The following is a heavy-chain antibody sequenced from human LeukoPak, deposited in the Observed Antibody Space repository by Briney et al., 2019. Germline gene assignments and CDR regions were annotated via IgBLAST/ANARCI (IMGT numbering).Heavy chain of an antibody. Sequence: GGSLRLSCAASGFTFSSYTMNWVRQAPGKGLEWVSHISSSGSTMYYAGSVKGRFTISRDNARSSLILQMNSLRDGDTAVYYCARESTRVLLDPWGQGTLVTVSS. CDR2: ISSSGSTM. D-gene: IGHD2-2*01. V-gene: IGHV3-48*02. CDR3: ARESTRVLLDP. CDR1: GFTFSSYT. J-gene: IGHJ5*02.